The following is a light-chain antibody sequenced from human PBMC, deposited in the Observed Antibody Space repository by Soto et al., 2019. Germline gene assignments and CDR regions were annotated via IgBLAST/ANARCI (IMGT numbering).Light chain of an antibody. J-gene: IGLJ1*01. V-gene: IGLV2-14*01. CDR3: ISYTGKSASYV. CDR1: STDVGAYNY. CDR2: EVT. Sequence: QSALAQPASVSGSPGQSITISCTGTSTDVGAYNYVAWYQQHPGKAPKLIIYEVTNRPSGVSYRFSASKSGNTASLTISGLHSEDDADYYCISYTGKSASYVFATGTKVTVL.